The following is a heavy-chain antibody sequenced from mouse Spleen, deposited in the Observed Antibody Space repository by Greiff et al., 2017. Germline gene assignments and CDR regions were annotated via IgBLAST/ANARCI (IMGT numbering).Heavy chain of an antibody. D-gene: IGHD2-14*01. CDR3: AATIGTTLYFDY. J-gene: IGHJ2*01. CDR1: GFTFSSYA. V-gene: IGHV5-9-3*01. CDR2: ISSGGGNT. Sequence: EVHLVESGGGLVKLGGSLKLSCAASGFTFSSYAMSWVRQTPEKRLEWVATISSGGGNTYYPDSVKGRFTISRDNAKNTLYLQMSSLKSEDTAMYYCAATIGTTLYFDYWGQGTTLTVSS.